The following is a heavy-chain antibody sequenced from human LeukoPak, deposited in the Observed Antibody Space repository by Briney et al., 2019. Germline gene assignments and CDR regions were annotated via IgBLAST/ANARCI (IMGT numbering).Heavy chain of an antibody. CDR2: INANSGST. CDR1: GFTVSSNY. J-gene: IGHJ5*01. CDR3: AKPISGGLAVTADWFDP. V-gene: IGHV3-23*01. Sequence: AGGSLRLSCAASGFTVSSNYMSWVRQPPGKGLEWVSTINANSGSTSYAASVRGRFTISRDNSKNTLYLQLNTLRAEDTAVYYCAKPISGGLAVTADWFDPWGQGTLVVVSS. D-gene: IGHD6-19*01.